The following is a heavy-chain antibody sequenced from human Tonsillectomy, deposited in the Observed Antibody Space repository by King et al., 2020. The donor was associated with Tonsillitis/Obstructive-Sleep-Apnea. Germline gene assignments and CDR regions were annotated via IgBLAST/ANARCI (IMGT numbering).Heavy chain of an antibody. V-gene: IGHV4-31*03. CDR1: GGSISSGGYY. J-gene: IGHJ4*02. Sequence: VQLQESGPGLVKPPQTLSLTCTVSGGSISSGGYYWSWIRQHPGKGLEWIGCIYYSGSTYYNPSLKSRVTISVDTSKNQFSLKLSSVTPADTAVYYCARGTTVKSFDYWGQGTLVTVSS. CDR2: IYYSGST. CDR3: ARGTTVKSFDY. D-gene: IGHD4-17*01.